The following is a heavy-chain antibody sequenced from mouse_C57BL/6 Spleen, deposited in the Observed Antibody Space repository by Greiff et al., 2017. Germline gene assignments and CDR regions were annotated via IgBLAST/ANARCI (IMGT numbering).Heavy chain of an antibody. V-gene: IGHV1-18*01. J-gene: IGHJ2*01. CDR3: ARWTGYFDY. Sequence: VHVKQSGPELVKPGASVKIPCKASGYTFTDYNMDWVKQSHGQSLEWIGDINPNNGGTIYNQKFKGKATLTVDKSSSTAYMELRSLTSEDTAVYYCARWTGYFDYWGQGTTLTVSS. CDR1: GYTFTDYN. CDR2: INPNNGGT.